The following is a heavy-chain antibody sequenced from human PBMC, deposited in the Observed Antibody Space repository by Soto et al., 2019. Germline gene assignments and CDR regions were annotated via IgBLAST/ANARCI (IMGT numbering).Heavy chain of an antibody. J-gene: IGHJ4*02. Sequence: ASVKVSCKASGGTFSSYAISWVRQAPGQGLEWMGGIIPIFGTANYARKFQGRVTITADESTSTAYMELSSLRSEDTAVYYCARASMVMPGPDYFDYWGQGTLVTVSS. CDR1: GGTFSSYA. V-gene: IGHV1-69*13. CDR3: ARASMVMPGPDYFDY. CDR2: IIPIFGTA. D-gene: IGHD2-21*01.